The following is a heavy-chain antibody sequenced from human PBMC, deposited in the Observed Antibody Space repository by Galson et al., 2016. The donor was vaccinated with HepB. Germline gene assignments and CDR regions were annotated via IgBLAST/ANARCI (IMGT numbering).Heavy chain of an antibody. CDR2: ISYDRSNQ. V-gene: IGHV3-30*03. J-gene: IGHJ4*02. CDR3: ARAPDVGY. Sequence: SLRLSCAASGFTFSSYGMNWVRQAPGKGLEWVAVISYDRSNQKYADSVKGRFTISRDNSKNTLFLQMNSLRAEDTAVYYCARAPDVGYWGQGTLVTVSS. D-gene: IGHD6-13*01. CDR1: GFTFSSYG.